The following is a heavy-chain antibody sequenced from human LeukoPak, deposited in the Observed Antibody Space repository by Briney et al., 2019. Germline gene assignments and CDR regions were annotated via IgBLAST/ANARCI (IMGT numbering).Heavy chain of an antibody. CDR1: GYIFTSYV. CDR2: INPGNGNT. J-gene: IGHJ5*01. V-gene: IGHV1-3*01. Sequence: GASVKVSCKASGYIFTSYVLHWVRQAPGQRLEWMGWINPGNGNTKYSQKFQGRVTITRDTSASTAYMELSSLRSEDTAVYFCARTDRIIAVAGNEGPYDSWGQGTLVTVSS. CDR3: ARTDRIIAVAGNEGPYDS. D-gene: IGHD6-19*01.